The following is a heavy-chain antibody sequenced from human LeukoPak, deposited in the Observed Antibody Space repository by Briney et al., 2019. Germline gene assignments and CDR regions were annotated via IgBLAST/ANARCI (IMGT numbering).Heavy chain of an antibody. D-gene: IGHD3/OR15-3a*01. CDR2: IYYSGST. V-gene: IGHV4-39*07. CDR1: GGSISSSSYY. Sequence: PSETLSLTCTVSGGSISSSSYYWGWIRQPPGKGLEWIGSIYYSGSTYYNPSLKSRVTISVDTSKNQFSLKLSSVTAADTAVYYCAGGSPGLGDPYWGQGTLVTVSS. CDR3: AGGSPGLGDPY. J-gene: IGHJ4*02.